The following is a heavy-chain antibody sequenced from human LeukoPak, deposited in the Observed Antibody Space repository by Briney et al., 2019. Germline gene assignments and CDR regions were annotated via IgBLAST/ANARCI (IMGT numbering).Heavy chain of an antibody. CDR3: AKGWDYYGSGPIDY. V-gene: IGHV3-33*06. J-gene: IGHJ4*02. CDR2: IWYDGSNK. Sequence: GRSLRLSCAASGFTFSIYGMHWVRQAPGKGLEWVAVIWYDGSNKYYADSVKGRFTISRDNSKNTLYLQMNSLRAEDTAVYYCAKGWDYYGSGPIDYWGQGTLVTVSS. CDR1: GFTFSIYG. D-gene: IGHD3-10*01.